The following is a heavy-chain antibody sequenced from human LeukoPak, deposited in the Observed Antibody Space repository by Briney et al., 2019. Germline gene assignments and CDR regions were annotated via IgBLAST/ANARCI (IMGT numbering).Heavy chain of an antibody. CDR2: ISGGGAST. Sequence: GGSLRLSCAASGFTFSSYAMSWVRQAPGKGLEWVSAISGGGASTYYADSVKGRFTISRDNSKNTLYLHMNSLRAEDTAVYYCARLAAAINGYFDPWGQGTLVTVSS. CDR1: GFTFSSYA. V-gene: IGHV3-23*01. D-gene: IGHD6-13*01. CDR3: ARLAAAINGYFDP. J-gene: IGHJ5*02.